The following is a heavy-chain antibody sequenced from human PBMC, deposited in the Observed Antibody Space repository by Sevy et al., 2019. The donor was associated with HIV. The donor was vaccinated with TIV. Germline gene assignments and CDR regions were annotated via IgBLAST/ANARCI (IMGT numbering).Heavy chain of an antibody. CDR2: INHSGST. CDR3: ARAPPVVVVPGAPSWVDP. V-gene: IGHV4-34*01. Sequence: SETLSLTCAVYGGSFSGYYWNWIRQSPGKGLEWIGEINHSGSTHYNPSLKSRVTISVDTSKNQFSLRLNSVTAADTAVYYCARAPPVVVVPGAPSWVDPWCQGTLVTVSS. J-gene: IGHJ5*02. D-gene: IGHD2-2*01. CDR1: GGSFSGYY.